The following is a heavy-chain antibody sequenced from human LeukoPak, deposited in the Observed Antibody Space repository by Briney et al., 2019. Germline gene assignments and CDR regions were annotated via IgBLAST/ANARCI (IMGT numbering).Heavy chain of an antibody. CDR1: GFTVSRHY. J-gene: IGHJ4*02. D-gene: IGHD4-17*01. Sequence: GGSLRLSCAASGFTVSRHYMSWVRQAPGKGLEWVSVILSSGSTYYADSVKGRFTISRDDSKNTLYLQMNSLRAEDTAVYYCARHYGDYVQGDYWGQGTLVTVSS. V-gene: IGHV3-66*04. CDR3: ARHYGDYVQGDY. CDR2: ILSSGST.